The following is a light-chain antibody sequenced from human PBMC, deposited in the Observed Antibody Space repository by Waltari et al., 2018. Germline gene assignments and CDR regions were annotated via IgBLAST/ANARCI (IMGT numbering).Light chain of an antibody. J-gene: IGLJ1*01. CDR2: DVS. CDR1: SSDVGDYNY. Sequence: QTALTQPASVSGSPGQSITISCAGTSSDVGDYNYVSWYQQYPVEAPKLIIYDVSHRPSGVSNRFSGSKSGNTASLTISGLQAEDDADYYCSSYISDDTLDVFGTGTKVTVL. V-gene: IGLV2-14*03. CDR3: SSYISDDTLDV.